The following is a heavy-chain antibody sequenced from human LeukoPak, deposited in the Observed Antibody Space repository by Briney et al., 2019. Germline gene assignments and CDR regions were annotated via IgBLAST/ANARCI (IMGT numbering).Heavy chain of an antibody. Sequence: ASVRVSCKASRGTFRIYAISWVRQAPGRGLEWVGRIIPIFGTANYAQKLQGRVTNTRDEATSRAYVGLSSLRSEDTAVYYCALRMTGYSTSWMVDYWGQGTLVTVS. V-gene: IGHV1-69*05. CDR3: ALRMTGYSTSWMVDY. D-gene: IGHD6-13*01. CDR2: IIPIFGTA. CDR1: RGTFRIYA. J-gene: IGHJ4*02.